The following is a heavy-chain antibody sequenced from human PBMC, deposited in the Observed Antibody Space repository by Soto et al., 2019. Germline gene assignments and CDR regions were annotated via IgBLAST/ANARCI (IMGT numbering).Heavy chain of an antibody. CDR3: ARGTMVRGVIITYHYYGMDV. D-gene: IGHD3-10*01. CDR1: GFTFSSYE. Sequence: EVQLVESGGGLVQPGGSLRLSCAASGFTFSSYEMNWVRQAPGKGLEWVSYISSSGSTIYYADSVKGRFTISRDNAKNSLYLQMNSRRAEDTAVYYCARGTMVRGVIITYHYYGMDVWGQGTTVTVSS. V-gene: IGHV3-48*03. J-gene: IGHJ6*02. CDR2: ISSSGSTI.